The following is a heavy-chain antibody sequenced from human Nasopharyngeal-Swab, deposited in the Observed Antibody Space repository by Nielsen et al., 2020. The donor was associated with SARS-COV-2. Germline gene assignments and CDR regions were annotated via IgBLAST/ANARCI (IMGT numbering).Heavy chain of an antibody. CDR3: WGGLLRRYYYYGMDV. CDR1: GFTFSSYA. D-gene: IGHD1-26*01. CDR2: ISYDGSNK. Sequence: GESLKISCAASGFTFSSYAMHWVRQAPGKGLEWVAVISYDGSNKYYADSVKGRFTISRDNSKNTLYLQMNSLRAEDTAVYYCWGGLLRRYYYYGMDVWGQGTTVTVSS. J-gene: IGHJ6*02. V-gene: IGHV3-30-3*01.